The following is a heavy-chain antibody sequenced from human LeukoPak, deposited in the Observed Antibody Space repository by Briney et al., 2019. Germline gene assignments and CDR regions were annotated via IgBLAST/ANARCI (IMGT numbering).Heavy chain of an antibody. CDR3: ARGKVTRDWYFDL. J-gene: IGHJ2*01. CDR2: YNHSANT. CDR1: FSSDFN. Sequence: FSSDFNGSWIHMPARSVVGRIGVYNHSANTNYNPSLKSQVTISIDTSNNHFSLKLSTVTASDTAVYYCARGKVTRDWYFDLWGRGTMVTVSS. V-gene: IGHV4-34*01. D-gene: IGHD2-21*02.